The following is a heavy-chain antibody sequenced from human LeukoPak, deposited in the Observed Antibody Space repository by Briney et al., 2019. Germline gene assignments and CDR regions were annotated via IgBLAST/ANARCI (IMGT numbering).Heavy chain of an antibody. D-gene: IGHD5-18*01. CDR2: VYHSGST. CDR3: ARDSGRGYSFNYGY. CDR1: GGSISSNNW. Sequence: XETLSLTCAVSGGSISSNNWWSWVRQPPGKGLEWIGEVYHSGSTNYNPSLKSRVTISVDMSKNQFSLRLSSVTAADTAVYYCARDSGRGYSFNYGYWGQGTLVTVSS. V-gene: IGHV4-4*02. J-gene: IGHJ4*02.